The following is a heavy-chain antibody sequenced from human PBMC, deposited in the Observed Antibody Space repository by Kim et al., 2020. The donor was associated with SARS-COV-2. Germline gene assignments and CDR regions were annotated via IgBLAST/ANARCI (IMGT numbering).Heavy chain of an antibody. CDR3: ARDAIVAMSMGSYYFDY. D-gene: IGHD5-12*01. Sequence: TGRFTISRDNAKNTLYLQMNSLRAEDTAVYYCARDAIVAMSMGSYYFDYWGQGTLVTVSS. V-gene: IGHV3-30*07. J-gene: IGHJ4*02.